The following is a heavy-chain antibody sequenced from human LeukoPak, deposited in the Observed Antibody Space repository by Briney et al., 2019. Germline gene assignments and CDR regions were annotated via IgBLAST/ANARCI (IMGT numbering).Heavy chain of an antibody. J-gene: IGHJ4*02. Sequence: GGSLRLSCAASGFTFSSYAISWVRQAPGKGLEWVSAISGSGGSTYYADSVKGRFTISRDNAKNSLYLQMNSLRAEDTAVYYCARDLGVPAETLDYWGQGTLVTVSS. CDR3: ARDLGVPAETLDY. CDR2: ISGSGGST. V-gene: IGHV3-23*01. D-gene: IGHD2-2*01. CDR1: GFTFSSYA.